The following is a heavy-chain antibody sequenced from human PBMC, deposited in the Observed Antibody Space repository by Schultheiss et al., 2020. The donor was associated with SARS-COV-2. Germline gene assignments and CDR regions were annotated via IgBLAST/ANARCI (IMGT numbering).Heavy chain of an antibody. CDR3: ARVHYFDSSGYYRYYGMDI. CDR2: ISYDGSNK. V-gene: IGHV3-30*04. CDR1: GFTFSSYA. J-gene: IGHJ6*02. Sequence: GGSLRLSCAASGFTFSSYAMHWVRQAPGKGLEWVAVISYDGSNKYYADSVKGRFTISRDNAKNSLFLQMNSLRAEDTAVYYCARVHYFDSSGYYRYYGMDIWGQGTTVTVSS. D-gene: IGHD3-22*01.